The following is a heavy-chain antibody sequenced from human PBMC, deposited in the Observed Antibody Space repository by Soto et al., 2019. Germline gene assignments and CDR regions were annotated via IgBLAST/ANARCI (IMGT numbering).Heavy chain of an antibody. V-gene: IGHV3-30*18. D-gene: IGHD6-19*01. J-gene: IGHJ4*02. CDR2: ISYDGSNK. CDR3: AKEYSTGWYNFDY. CDR1: GLSFHSYA. Sequence: GGPLSLSCAPSGLSFHSYAIHGARQAPGKGLEWVAVISYDGSNKYYGDSVKGRFTISRDNSKNTLYLQMNSLRAEDTAVYYCAKEYSTGWYNFDYWGQGTLVTVSS.